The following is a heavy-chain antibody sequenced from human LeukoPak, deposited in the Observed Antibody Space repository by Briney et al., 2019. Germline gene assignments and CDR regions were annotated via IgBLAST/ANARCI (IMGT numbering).Heavy chain of an antibody. CDR1: GFTVSSNY. CDR2: IYSGGST. V-gene: IGHV3-53*01. Sequence: GGSLRLSCAASGFTVSSNYMSWVRQAPGKGLEWVSVIYSGGSTYYADSVKGRCTISRDNAKNSLYLQMNSLRAEDTAVYYCARGVYAFDIWGQGTMITVSS. CDR3: ARGVYAFDI. J-gene: IGHJ3*02. D-gene: IGHD6-13*01.